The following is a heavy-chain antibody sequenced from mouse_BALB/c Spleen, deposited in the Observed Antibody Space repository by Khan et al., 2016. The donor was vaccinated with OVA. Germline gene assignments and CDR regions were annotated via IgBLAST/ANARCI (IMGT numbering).Heavy chain of an antibody. CDR3: ARRTTGYALDY. Sequence: QVQLKESGAELARPGASVKMSCKASGYTFTSNTMHWVKQRPGQGLEWIGYINPRSGYTDYTQRFKDKATLTADKSSSTAYMQLSSLTSEDSAVYDWARRTTGYALDYWGLGTSVTVSS. J-gene: IGHJ4*01. CDR2: INPRSGYT. CDR1: GYTFTSNT. V-gene: IGHV1-4*01. D-gene: IGHD2-14*01.